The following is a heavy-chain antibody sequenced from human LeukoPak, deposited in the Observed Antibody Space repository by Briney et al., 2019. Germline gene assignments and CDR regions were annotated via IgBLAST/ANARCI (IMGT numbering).Heavy chain of an antibody. D-gene: IGHD3-3*01. CDR2: IYPGDSDT. V-gene: IGHV5-51*01. Sequence: GESLKISCKGSGYSFTSHWIGWVRQMPGKGLEWMGIIYPGDSDTRYSPSFQGQVTISADKSISTAYLQWSSLKASDTAMYYCARRGGFGVAAGAFDIWGQGTMVTVSS. J-gene: IGHJ3*02. CDR1: GYSFTSHW. CDR3: ARRGGFGVAAGAFDI.